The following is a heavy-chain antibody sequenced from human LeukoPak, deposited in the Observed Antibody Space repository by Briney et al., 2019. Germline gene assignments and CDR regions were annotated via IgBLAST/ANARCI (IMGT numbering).Heavy chain of an antibody. CDR2: INWNGGST. D-gene: IGHD3-10*02. CDR1: GFTFDDYG. Sequence: GGSLRLSCAASGFTFDDYGMSWVRQAPGKGLEWVSGINWNGGSTGYADSVKGRFSISRDNAKNSLYLQMNSLRAEDTAVYYCAELGITMIGGVWGKGTTVTISS. CDR3: AELGITMIGGV. V-gene: IGHV3-20*04. J-gene: IGHJ6*04.